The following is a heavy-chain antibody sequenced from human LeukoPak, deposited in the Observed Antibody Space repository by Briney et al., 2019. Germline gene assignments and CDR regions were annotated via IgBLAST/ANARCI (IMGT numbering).Heavy chain of an antibody. J-gene: IGHJ4*02. CDR1: GYTFTSYY. Sequence: ASVKVSCKASGYTFTSYYMHWVRQAPGQGLEWMGIINPSGGSTSYAQKFQDRVTMTRDTSISTAYMELSRLRSDDTAMYFCARAYTGFEAFDYWGQGTLVTVSS. D-gene: IGHD5-12*01. V-gene: IGHV1-46*01. CDR3: ARAYTGFEAFDY. CDR2: INPSGGST.